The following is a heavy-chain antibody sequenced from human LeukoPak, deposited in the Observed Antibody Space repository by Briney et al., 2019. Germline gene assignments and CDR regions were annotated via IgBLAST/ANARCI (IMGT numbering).Heavy chain of an antibody. J-gene: IGHJ4*02. CDR2: IWFDGSDK. D-gene: IGHD2-2*01. V-gene: IGHV3-33*08. Sequence: GGSLRLSCAASGLTFSSYGMHWVRQAPGKGLEWVAVIWFDGSDKYYADSVKGRFTISRGDSNNTLYLQMNNLRAGDTAVYYCARDTRLMYYFDFWGQGALVTVSS. CDR1: GLTFSSYG. CDR3: ARDTRLMYYFDF.